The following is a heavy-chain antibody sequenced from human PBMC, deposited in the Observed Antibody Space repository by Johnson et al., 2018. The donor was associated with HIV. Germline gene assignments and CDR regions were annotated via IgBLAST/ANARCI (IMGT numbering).Heavy chain of an antibody. CDR1: GFTFSSYG. Sequence: QVQLVESGGGVVQPGGSLRLSCAASGFTFSSYGMHWVRQAPGKGPEWVAFIRYDGSNKYYADSVKGRFTISRDNSKNTLYLQMNSLRAEDTAVYYCARDLRGAFDIWGQGTMVTISS. CDR3: ARDLRGAFDI. CDR2: IRYDGSNK. D-gene: IGHD4-17*01. J-gene: IGHJ3*02. V-gene: IGHV3-30*02.